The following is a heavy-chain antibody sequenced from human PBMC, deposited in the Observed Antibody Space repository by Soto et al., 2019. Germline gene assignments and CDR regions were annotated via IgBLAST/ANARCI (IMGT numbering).Heavy chain of an antibody. Sequence: SVKVSCKASGGTFSSYTISWVRQAPGQGLEWKGRIIPILGIANYAQKFQGRVTITADKSTSTAYMELSSLRSEDTAVYYFARAGYGDGYKGKWRHFDYWGQGTLVTVSS. J-gene: IGHJ4*02. CDR3: ARAGYGDGYKGKWRHFDY. V-gene: IGHV1-69*02. D-gene: IGHD3-10*01. CDR1: GGTFSSYT. CDR2: IIPILGIA.